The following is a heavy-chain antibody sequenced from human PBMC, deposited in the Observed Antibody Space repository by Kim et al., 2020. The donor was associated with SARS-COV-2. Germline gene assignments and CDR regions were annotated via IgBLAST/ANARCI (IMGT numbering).Heavy chain of an antibody. Sequence: GGSLRLSCAASGFTFSSYSMNWVRQAPGKGLEWVSYISSSSSTIYYADSVKGRFTISRDNAKNSLYLQMNSLRAEDTAVYYCARDEGLVDIVATTNNVYYGMDVWGQGTTVTVSS. V-gene: IGHV3-48*04. J-gene: IGHJ6*02. D-gene: IGHD5-12*01. CDR2: ISSSSSTI. CDR1: GFTFSSYS. CDR3: ARDEGLVDIVATTNNVYYGMDV.